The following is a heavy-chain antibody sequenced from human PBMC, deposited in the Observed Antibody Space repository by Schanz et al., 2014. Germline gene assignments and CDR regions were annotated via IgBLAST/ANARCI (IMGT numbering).Heavy chain of an antibody. CDR1: GFTFRNYG. CDR2: ISGSGGST. CDR3: AKDGIMVQGVIWERYFDS. V-gene: IGHV3-23*01. J-gene: IGHJ4*02. Sequence: DVQLLESGGGLVQPGGSLRLSCAASGFTFRNYGMSWVRQAPGQGLEWVSAISGSGGSTYYADSVKGRFTISRDNAKNSLYLQMNSLRAENTALYYCAKDGIMVQGVIWERYFDSWGQGTLVTVSS. D-gene: IGHD3-10*01.